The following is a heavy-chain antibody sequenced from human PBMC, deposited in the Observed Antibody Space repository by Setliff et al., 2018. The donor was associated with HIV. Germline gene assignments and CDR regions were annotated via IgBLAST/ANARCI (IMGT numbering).Heavy chain of an antibody. Sequence: SVKVSCKGSGDTFTTYVVSWVRQAPGQGLEWMGGRSPIFSTTNYAQKFQGRVTITTDESTSRAYMELSSLRSEDTAVYYCARNQGDSSGWYAGDYWGHGTLVTVSS. J-gene: IGHJ4*01. CDR3: ARNQGDSSGWYAGDY. D-gene: IGHD6-19*01. V-gene: IGHV1-69*05. CDR2: RSPIFSTT. CDR1: GDTFTTYV.